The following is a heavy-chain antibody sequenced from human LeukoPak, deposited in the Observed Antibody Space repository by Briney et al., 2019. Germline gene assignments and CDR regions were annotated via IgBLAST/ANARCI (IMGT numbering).Heavy chain of an antibody. D-gene: IGHD2-21*02. CDR1: GDSVSSNSAA. V-gene: IGHV6-1*01. J-gene: IGHJ6*02. CDR3: ARARAYCGGDCYSSDYYYYGMDV. Sequence: SQTLSLTCAISGDSVSSNSAAWNWIRQSPSRGLEWLGRTYYRSKWYNDYAVSVKSRITINPDTSKNQFSLQLNSVTPEDTAVYYCARARAYCGGDCYSSDYYYYGMDVWGQGTTVTVSS. CDR2: TYYRSKWYN.